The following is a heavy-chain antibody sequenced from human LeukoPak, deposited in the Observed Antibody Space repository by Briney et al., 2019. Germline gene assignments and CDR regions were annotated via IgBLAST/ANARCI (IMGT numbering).Heavy chain of an antibody. V-gene: IGHV3-33*08. CDR1: GFTFSSYA. CDR3: ARDLTQLALFDY. D-gene: IGHD6-13*01. CDR2: IWYDGSNK. J-gene: IGHJ4*02. Sequence: GGSLRLSCAASGFTFSSYAMSWVRQAPGKGLEWVAVIWYDGSNKYYADSVKGRFTLSRDNSKNTLFLQMNSLRPEDTAVYFCARDLTQLALFDYWGQGTLVTVS.